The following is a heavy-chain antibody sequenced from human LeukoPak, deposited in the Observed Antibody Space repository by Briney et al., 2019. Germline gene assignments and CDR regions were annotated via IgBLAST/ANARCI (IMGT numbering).Heavy chain of an antibody. CDR1: GFTLGQYW. Sequence: GGSLRLSCAASGFTLGQYWMSWVRQSPGKGLEWAANTNQDGTDKYYVDSVKGRFTIFRDNAKNSLYLQMDSLRAEDTAMYYCARDGGGRYYHAFDVWGQGTMVTVSS. CDR3: ARDGGGRYYHAFDV. CDR2: TNQDGTDK. D-gene: IGHD1-26*01. J-gene: IGHJ3*01. V-gene: IGHV3-7*05.